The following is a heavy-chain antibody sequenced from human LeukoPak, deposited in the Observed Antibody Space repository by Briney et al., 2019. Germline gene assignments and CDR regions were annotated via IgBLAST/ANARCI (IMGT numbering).Heavy chain of an antibody. CDR3: AREPSDVALDV. CDR2: VYAGGGT. V-gene: IGHV3-23*03. J-gene: IGHJ6*02. CDR1: GFTFSSSA. Sequence: GGSLRLSCAASGFTFSSSAMSWVRQAPGKGLEWVSVVYAGGGTSYADSVKGRFIISRDNSKNTLYLQMNSLRAEDTAVYYCAREPSDVALDVWGQGTTVTVSS. D-gene: IGHD3-10*02.